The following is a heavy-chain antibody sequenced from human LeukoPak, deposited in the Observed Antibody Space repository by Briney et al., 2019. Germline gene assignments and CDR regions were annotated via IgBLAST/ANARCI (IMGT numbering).Heavy chain of an antibody. J-gene: IGHJ5*02. CDR2: ISYDGSNK. Sequence: PGGALRLSCAASGFTFSSYAMHWVRQAPGKGLEWVAVISYDGSNKYYAGSVKGRFTISRDNSKNTLYLQMNSLRAEDTAVYYCARDYGSGSYYIRKNWFDPWGQGTLVTVSS. D-gene: IGHD3-10*01. CDR1: GFTFSSYA. CDR3: ARDYGSGSYYIRKNWFDP. V-gene: IGHV3-30-3*01.